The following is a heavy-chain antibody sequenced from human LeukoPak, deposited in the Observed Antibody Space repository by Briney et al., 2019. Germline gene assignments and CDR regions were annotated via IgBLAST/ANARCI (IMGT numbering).Heavy chain of an antibody. Sequence: SETLSLTCAVYGGSFSGYYWSWIRQPPGKGLEWIGEINHSGSTNYNPSLKSRVTISVDTSKNQFSLKLSSVTAADTTVYYCARDIVVVPAADDAFDIWGQGTMVTVSS. CDR2: INHSGST. J-gene: IGHJ3*02. CDR3: ARDIVVVPAADDAFDI. CDR1: GGSFSGYY. D-gene: IGHD2-2*01. V-gene: IGHV4-34*01.